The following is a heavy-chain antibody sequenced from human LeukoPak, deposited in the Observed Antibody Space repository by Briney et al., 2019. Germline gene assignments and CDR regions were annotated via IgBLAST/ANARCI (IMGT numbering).Heavy chain of an antibody. CDR3: AGGRGSGYDSVDAFDI. Sequence: SETLSLTCTVSGGSHSSYYWSWLRQPPGKGLAGIGYIYYSGSTNYNPSLMRRVTISVDTSKNQFSLKLSSVTAGDTAVYYCAGGRGSGYDSVDAFDIWGQGTMVTVSS. V-gene: IGHV4-59*01. J-gene: IGHJ3*02. D-gene: IGHD5-12*01. CDR1: GGSHSSYY. CDR2: IYYSGST.